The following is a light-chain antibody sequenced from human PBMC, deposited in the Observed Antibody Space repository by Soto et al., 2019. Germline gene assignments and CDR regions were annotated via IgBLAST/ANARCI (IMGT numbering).Light chain of an antibody. CDR3: QQYNNWPPKFT. V-gene: IGKV3-15*01. CDR2: GAS. J-gene: IGKJ2*01. Sequence: EIVMTQSPATLSVSPGARATLSCRASQSVSSNLAWYQQKPGQASRLLIYGASTRATGIPARFSGSGSGTEFTLTISSLQSEDFALYYCQQYNNWPPKFTFGQGTKLEIK. CDR1: QSVSSN.